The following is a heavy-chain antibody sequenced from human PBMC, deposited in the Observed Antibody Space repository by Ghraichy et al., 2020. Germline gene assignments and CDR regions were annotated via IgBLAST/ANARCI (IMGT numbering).Heavy chain of an antibody. V-gene: IGHV3-15*01. CDR1: GFTFSNAW. D-gene: IGHD3-22*01. J-gene: IGHJ4*02. CDR3: TTLSPVVAAKGDF. CDR2: IKSKTDGGTT. Sequence: GGSLRLSCAASGFTFSNAWMSWVRQAPGKGLECVGRIKSKTDGGTTDYAAPVKGRFTVSRDDSINTLYLQMNSLKTEDPAVYYCTTLSPVVAAKGDFWGQGTLVTVSS.